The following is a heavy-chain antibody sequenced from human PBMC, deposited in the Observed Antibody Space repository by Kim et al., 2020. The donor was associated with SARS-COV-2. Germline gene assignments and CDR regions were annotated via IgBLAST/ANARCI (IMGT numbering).Heavy chain of an antibody. Sequence: SVKVSRKASGGTFSSYAISWVRQAPGQGLEWMGGIIPIFGTANYAQKFQGRVTITADESTSTAYMELSSLRSEDTAVYYCARRSRDYGDYEERGYYYYGMDVWGQGTTVTVSS. CDR1: GGTFSSYA. J-gene: IGHJ6*02. CDR3: ARRSRDYGDYEERGYYYYGMDV. CDR2: IIPIFGTA. D-gene: IGHD4-17*01. V-gene: IGHV1-69*13.